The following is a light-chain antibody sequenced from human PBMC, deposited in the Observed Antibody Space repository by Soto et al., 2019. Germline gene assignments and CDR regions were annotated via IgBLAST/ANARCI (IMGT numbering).Light chain of an antibody. CDR3: QQNDITPLA. V-gene: IGKV1-39*01. CDR2: AVS. J-gene: IGKJ3*01. Sequence: DIEMTQSPSSLSASVGDRVTITCRASQSISNYLNWYQQKPGKAPRLLIYAVSNLQSGVPSRFSGSGSGTDFTLTISSLQPEDFATYYCQQNDITPLAFGPGTKVDIK. CDR1: QSISNY.